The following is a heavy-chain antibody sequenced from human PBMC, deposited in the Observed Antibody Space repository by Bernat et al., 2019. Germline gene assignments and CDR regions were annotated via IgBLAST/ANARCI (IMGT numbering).Heavy chain of an antibody. D-gene: IGHD3-9*01. CDR3: AKDLGELRYFDWGFDM. CDR2: ISSSSSYT. J-gene: IGHJ3*02. Sequence: QVQLVESGGGLVKPGGSLRLSCAASGFTFSDYYMSWIRQAPGKGLEWVSYISSSSSYTNYADSVKGRFTISRDNAKNSLYLQMNSLRAEDTAVYYCAKDLGELRYFDWGFDMWGKGTMFPFS. V-gene: IGHV3-11*06. CDR1: GFTFSDYY.